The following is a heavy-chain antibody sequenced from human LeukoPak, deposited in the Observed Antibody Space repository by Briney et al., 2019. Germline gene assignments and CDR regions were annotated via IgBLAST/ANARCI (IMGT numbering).Heavy chain of an antibody. D-gene: IGHD4-17*01. J-gene: IGHJ4*02. CDR2: IYHSGST. CDR1: GYSISSGYY. Sequence: PSETLSLTCTVSGYSISSGYYWGWIRQPPVKGLEWIGSIYHSGSTYYNPSLKSRVTISVDTSKNQFSLKLSSVTAADTAVYYCARGYLYGDRGFDYWGQGTLVTVSS. CDR3: ARGYLYGDRGFDY. V-gene: IGHV4-38-2*02.